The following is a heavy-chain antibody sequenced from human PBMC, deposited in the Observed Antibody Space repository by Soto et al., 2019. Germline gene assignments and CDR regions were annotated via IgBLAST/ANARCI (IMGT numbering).Heavy chain of an antibody. CDR1: GGTFSSYA. Sequence: GXSVKVSFNASGGTFSSYAISLVRQAPGQGLEWMGGIIPIFGTANYAQKFQGRVTITADESTSTAYMELSSLRSEDTAVYYCARGGSGKEYYYYGMDVWGQGTTVTVSS. CDR2: IIPIFGTA. D-gene: IGHD2-15*01. V-gene: IGHV1-69*01. J-gene: IGHJ6*02. CDR3: ARGGSGKEYYYYGMDV.